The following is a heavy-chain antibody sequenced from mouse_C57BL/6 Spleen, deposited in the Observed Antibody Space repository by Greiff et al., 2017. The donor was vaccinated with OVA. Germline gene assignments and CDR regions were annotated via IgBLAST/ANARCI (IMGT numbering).Heavy chain of an antibody. V-gene: IGHV5-17*01. J-gene: IGHJ4*01. Sequence: DVQLVESGGGLVKPGGSLKLSCAASGFTFSDYGMHWVRQAPEKGLEWVAYISSGSSTIYYAATVQGRFTISRDNAKNTLFLQMTSLRSEDTAMYYCARRNYGSSYAMDYWGQGTSVTVSS. CDR3: ARRNYGSSYAMDY. D-gene: IGHD1-1*01. CDR2: ISSGSSTI. CDR1: GFTFSDYG.